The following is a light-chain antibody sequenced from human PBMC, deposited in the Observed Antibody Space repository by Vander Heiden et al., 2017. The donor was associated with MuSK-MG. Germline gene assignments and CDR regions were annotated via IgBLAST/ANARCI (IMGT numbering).Light chain of an antibody. Sequence: DIQMTQSPSFLSASVGDRVIVTCRASQTIATFLSWYQQKPGEAPKLLIFGGSNLQSGVPSRFSGSGSGTVFTLTISRLQPEDFATYYCQQGDSIPRTFGQGTKVEIK. CDR1: QTIATF. V-gene: IGKV1-39*01. J-gene: IGKJ1*01. CDR3: QQGDSIPRT. CDR2: GGS.